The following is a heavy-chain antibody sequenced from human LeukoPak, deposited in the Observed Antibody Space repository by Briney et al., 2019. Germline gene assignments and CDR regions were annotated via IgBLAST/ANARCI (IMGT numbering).Heavy chain of an antibody. CDR3: ARHRVISRLFDY. J-gene: IGHJ4*02. D-gene: IGHD3-22*01. CDR2: IYYSGST. Sequence: PSETLSLTCTVSGGSISSSSYYWGWIRQPPGMGLEWIGSIYYSGSTHYNPSLKSRVTISVDTSKNQFSLKLSSVTAADTAVYYCARHRVISRLFDYWGQGTLVTVSS. V-gene: IGHV4-39*01. CDR1: GGSISSSSYY.